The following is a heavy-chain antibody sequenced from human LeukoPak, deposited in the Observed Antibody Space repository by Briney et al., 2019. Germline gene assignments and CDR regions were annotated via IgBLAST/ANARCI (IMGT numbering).Heavy chain of an antibody. CDR2: IYYSGST. J-gene: IGHJ4*02. Sequence: SQTLSLTGTVSGGSISSGDYYWSWIRQPPGKGLEWIGDIYYSGSTYYNPSLKSRVTISVDTSKNQFSLKLSSVTAADTAVYYCARARLFDWLLPFDYWGQGTLVTVSS. CDR3: ARARLFDWLLPFDY. V-gene: IGHV4-30-4*01. CDR1: GGSISSGDYY. D-gene: IGHD3-9*01.